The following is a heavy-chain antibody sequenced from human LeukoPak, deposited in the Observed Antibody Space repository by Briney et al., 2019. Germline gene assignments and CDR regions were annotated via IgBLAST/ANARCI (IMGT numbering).Heavy chain of an antibody. CDR1: GGSIPISTYD. CDR3: ARGTLYSGWSYYFDS. CDR2: IYYSGTT. J-gene: IGHJ4*02. D-gene: IGHD6-19*01. V-gene: IGHV4-39*07. Sequence: PSETLSLTCTVAGGSIPISTYDWGWVRQPPGKGLEWIGSIYYSGTTKYTPSLKSRVTISVDNSNNKFSLRLSSVTAADTALYYCARGTLYSGWSYYFDSWGQGTLVTVSS.